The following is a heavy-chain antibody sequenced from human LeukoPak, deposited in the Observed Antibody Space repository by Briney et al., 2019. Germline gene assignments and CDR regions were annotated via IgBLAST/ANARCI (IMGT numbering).Heavy chain of an antibody. CDR2: INSDGSST. Sequence: GGSLRLSCAASGFTFSSYWMSWVRQAPGKGLVWVSRINSDGSSTSYADSVKGRFTISRDNAKNTLYLQMNSLRAEDTAVYYCARENCSSTSCYLPYYYGMDVWGQGTTVTVSS. V-gene: IGHV3-74*01. J-gene: IGHJ6*02. CDR3: ARENCSSTSCYLPYYYGMDV. CDR1: GFTFSSYW. D-gene: IGHD2-2*01.